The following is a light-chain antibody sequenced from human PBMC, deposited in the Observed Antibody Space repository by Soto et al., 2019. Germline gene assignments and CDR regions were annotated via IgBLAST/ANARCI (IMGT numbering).Light chain of an antibody. V-gene: IGKV3-20*01. CDR1: QSVSSSY. Sequence: EIVLTQSPGTLSLSPGERATLSCRASQSVSSSYLAWYQQKPGQAPRLIIYDASRRATGIQDRFSGSGSGTNFTLTISRLEPQDFAVYYCQQYGSSRYTFGQGTKLEIK. J-gene: IGKJ2*01. CDR2: DAS. CDR3: QQYGSSRYT.